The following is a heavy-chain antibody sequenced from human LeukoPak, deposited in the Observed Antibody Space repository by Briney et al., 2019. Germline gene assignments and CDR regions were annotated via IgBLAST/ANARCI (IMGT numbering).Heavy chain of an antibody. J-gene: IGHJ4*02. D-gene: IGHD1-26*01. Sequence: GGSLRLSCAASGFTVSNHYMNWVRQAPGKGLEWVSVIYSGGGTHYTDSVKGRFTISRDNSKNTMFLQMNNLRAEDTALYYCARGQVVGATDYFDYWGQGTPVTVAS. CDR1: GFTVSNHY. V-gene: IGHV3-53*01. CDR2: IYSGGGT. CDR3: ARGQVVGATDYFDY.